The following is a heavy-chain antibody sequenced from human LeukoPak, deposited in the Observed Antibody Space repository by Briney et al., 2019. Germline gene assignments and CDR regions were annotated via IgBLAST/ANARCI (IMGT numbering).Heavy chain of an antibody. Sequence: SETLSLTCTVSGVSISSSSYYWGWIRQPPGKGLEWIGNMYDSENTYYNTSLKSRVTISVDTSKNQFSLKLNSVTAADTAVYYCARSLGARSQFDYWGQGTLVTVSS. CDR1: GVSISSSSYY. V-gene: IGHV4-39*07. CDR2: MYDSENT. J-gene: IGHJ4*02. CDR3: ARSLGARSQFDY. D-gene: IGHD1-26*01.